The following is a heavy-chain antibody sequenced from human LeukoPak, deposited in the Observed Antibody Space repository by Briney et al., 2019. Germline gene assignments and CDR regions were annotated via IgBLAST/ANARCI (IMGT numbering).Heavy chain of an antibody. D-gene: IGHD6-13*01. CDR2: ISWNSGSI. CDR3: ASLPLDRYSSSWPNFDY. CDR1: GFTFDDYA. Sequence: GGSLRLSCAASGFTFDDYAMHWVRQAPGKGLEWVSGISWNSGSIGYADSVKGRFTISRDNSKNTLYLQMNSLRAEDTAVYYCASLPLDRYSSSWPNFDYWGQGTLVTVSS. J-gene: IGHJ4*02. V-gene: IGHV3-9*01.